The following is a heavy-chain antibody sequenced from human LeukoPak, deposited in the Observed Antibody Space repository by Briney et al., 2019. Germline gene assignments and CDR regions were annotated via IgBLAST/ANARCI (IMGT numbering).Heavy chain of an antibody. CDR3: AKASKKVYGSGSYVDY. CDR1: GFTFSSYA. J-gene: IGHJ4*02. V-gene: IGHV3-23*01. D-gene: IGHD3-10*01. Sequence: HPGASLRLSCAASGFTFSSYAMSWVRQAPGKGLEWASGISGSGGSTDYADSVKGRFTISRDNSKNTLYLQMNSLRAEDTAVYYCAKASKKVYGSGSYVDYWGQGTLVTVSS. CDR2: ISGSGGST.